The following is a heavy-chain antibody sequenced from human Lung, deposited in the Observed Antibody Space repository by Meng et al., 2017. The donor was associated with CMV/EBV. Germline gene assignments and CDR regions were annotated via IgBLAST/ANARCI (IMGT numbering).Heavy chain of an antibody. V-gene: IGHV4-4*02. CDR2: IYHTGST. Sequence: QAELQESGSGLVRPSCTLSLSCAVSGSSISSSNWWSRVRQPPGKGLEWIGEIYHTGSTNYNPSLKSRVTISVDKSKNQFSLNLSSVAAADTAVYYCARVGQWLPIDYWGQGTLVTVSS. D-gene: IGHD6-19*01. J-gene: IGHJ4*02. CDR3: ARVGQWLPIDY. CDR1: GSSISSSNW.